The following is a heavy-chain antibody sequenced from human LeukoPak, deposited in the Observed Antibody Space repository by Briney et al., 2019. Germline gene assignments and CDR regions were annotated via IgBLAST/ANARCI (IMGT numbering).Heavy chain of an antibody. Sequence: ESSETLSLTCTVSGGSISSSSYYWGWIRQPPGKGLEWIGSIYYSGNTYYSPSLNSRITISVDTSKTQFSLKLSSVTAADTAVYYCARDRGVHYDSGGYFDYWGQGILVTVSS. D-gene: IGHD3-10*01. V-gene: IGHV4-39*07. CDR3: ARDRGVHYDSGGYFDY. CDR2: IYYSGNT. J-gene: IGHJ4*02. CDR1: GGSISSSSYY.